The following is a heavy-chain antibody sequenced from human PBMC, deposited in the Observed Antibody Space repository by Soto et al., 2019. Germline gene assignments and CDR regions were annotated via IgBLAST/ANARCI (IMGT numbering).Heavy chain of an antibody. V-gene: IGHV1-24*01. Sequence: SVKVSCKVSGYTLTELSMHWVRQAPGKGLEWMGGFDPEDGETIYAQKFQGRVTMTTDTSTSTAYMELRSLRSDDTAVYYCARGSAYGALAEYFQHWGQGTLVTVSS. D-gene: IGHD4-17*01. CDR2: FDPEDGET. CDR1: GYTLTELS. CDR3: ARGSAYGALAEYFQH. J-gene: IGHJ1*01.